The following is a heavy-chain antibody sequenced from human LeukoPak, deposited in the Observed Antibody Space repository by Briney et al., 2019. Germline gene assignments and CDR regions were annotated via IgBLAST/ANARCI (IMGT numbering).Heavy chain of an antibody. V-gene: IGHV4-38-2*02. D-gene: IGHD3-10*01. CDR3: ARQLRYYYGSGSYYRPHYYYYYGMDV. CDR1: GYSISSGYY. J-gene: IGHJ6*02. CDR2: INHSGST. Sequence: SETLSLTCTVSGYSISSGYYWGWIRQPPGKGLEWIGEINHSGSTNYNPSLKSRVTISVDTSKNQFSLKLSSVTAADTAVYYCARQLRYYYGSGSYYRPHYYYYYGMDVWGQGTTVTVSS.